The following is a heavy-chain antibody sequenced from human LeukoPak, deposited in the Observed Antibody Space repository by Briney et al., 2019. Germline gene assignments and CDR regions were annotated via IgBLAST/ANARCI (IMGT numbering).Heavy chain of an antibody. Sequence: SETLSLTCTVSGGSISSSNWWSWVRQPPGKGLEWIGEIYHSGSTNYNPSLKSRVTISVDKSKNQFSLKLSSVTAADTAVYYCARRRYYDSSDYAWGQGTLVTVSS. CDR2: IYHSGST. V-gene: IGHV4-4*02. D-gene: IGHD3-22*01. J-gene: IGHJ5*02. CDR1: GGSISSSNW. CDR3: ARRRYYDSSDYA.